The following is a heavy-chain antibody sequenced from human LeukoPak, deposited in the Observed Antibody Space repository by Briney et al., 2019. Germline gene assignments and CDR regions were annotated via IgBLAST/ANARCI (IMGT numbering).Heavy chain of an antibody. J-gene: IGHJ4*02. D-gene: IGHD5-18*01. CDR2: ISSSSSTI. CDR3: ARDLGGYCYG. V-gene: IGHV3-11*04. Sequence: GWALRLSRASCGFIFSDYYMSWIRQARGKGREGVSYISSSSSTIYYADSVKGRFNISRDNAKNSLYLQMNSLRAEDTAVYYCARDLGGYCYGWGQGTLVTVSS. CDR1: GFIFSDYY.